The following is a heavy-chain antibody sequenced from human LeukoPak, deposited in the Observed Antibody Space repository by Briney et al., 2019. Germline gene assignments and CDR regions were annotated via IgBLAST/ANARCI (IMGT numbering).Heavy chain of an antibody. J-gene: IGHJ6*03. Sequence: GGTLRLSCAASGFTFSSYGMSWVRQAPGKGLEWVSSISSSSTYIFYADSVKGRFTISRDNAKNSLYLQMNTLRAEDTAVYFCARDGSLARLVDYYYYYMDVWGKGTTVTVSS. CDR1: GFTFSSYG. V-gene: IGHV3-21*01. CDR3: ARDGSLARLVDYYYYYMDV. CDR2: ISSSSTYI. D-gene: IGHD6-19*01.